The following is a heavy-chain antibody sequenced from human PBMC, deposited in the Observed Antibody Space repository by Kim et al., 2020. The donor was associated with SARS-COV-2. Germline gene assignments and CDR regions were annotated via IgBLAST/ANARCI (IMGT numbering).Heavy chain of an antibody. CDR2: ISTDSGAI. J-gene: IGHJ6*02. CDR3: ARGDTVVASRYYYTMDV. CDR1: GYTFSNYY. D-gene: IGHD5-18*01. Sequence: ASVKVSCKTSGYTFSNYYIHWVRQAPGQGLEWMAWISTDSGAINYAQKFQYRVTMTRDTSINTTYMELTSLTSDDTAAYFCARGDTVVASRYYYTMDVWGQGTTVTVSS. V-gene: IGHV1-2*02.